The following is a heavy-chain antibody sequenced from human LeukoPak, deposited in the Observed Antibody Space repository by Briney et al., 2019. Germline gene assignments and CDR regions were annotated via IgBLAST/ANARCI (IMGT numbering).Heavy chain of an antibody. J-gene: IGHJ4*02. V-gene: IGHV1-2*02. D-gene: IGHD3-10*02. CDR2: INPNSGGT. Sequence: ASVKVSCKASGYTFTGYYMHWVRQAPGQGLEWMGWINPNSGGTNYAQKFQGRVTMTRDTSISTAYMELSRLRSDDTAVYYCARGYHNYVPYYFDYWGQGTLLTVSS. CDR1: GYTFTGYY. CDR3: ARGYHNYVPYYFDY.